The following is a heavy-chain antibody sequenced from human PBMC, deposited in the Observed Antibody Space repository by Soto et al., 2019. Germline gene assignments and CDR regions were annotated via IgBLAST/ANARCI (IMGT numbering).Heavy chain of an antibody. CDR1: GFTFTSSA. CDR2: IVVGSGNT. J-gene: IGHJ4*02. V-gene: IGHV1-58*01. CDR3: AAGSIPPYGDYTGLDY. Sequence: GASVKVSCKASGFTFTSSAVQWVRQARGQRLEWIGWIVVGSGNTNYAQKFQERVTITRDMSTSTAYMELSSLRSEDTAVYYCAAGSIPPYGDYTGLDYWGQGTLVTVSS. D-gene: IGHD4-17*01.